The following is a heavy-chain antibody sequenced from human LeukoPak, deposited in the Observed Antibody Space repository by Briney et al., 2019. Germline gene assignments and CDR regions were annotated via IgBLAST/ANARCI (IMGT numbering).Heavy chain of an antibody. CDR1: RFTFNSYA. J-gene: IGHJ5*02. D-gene: IGHD2-15*01. V-gene: IGHV3-30-3*01. CDR3: ARVVDSNRWYNWFDP. Sequence: GGSLRLPCAASRFTFNSYAMSWVRQAPGKGLEWVAVISYDGSNKYYADSVKGRFTISRDNSKNTLYLQMNSLRAEDTAVYYCARVVDSNRWYNWFDPWGQGTLVTVSS. CDR2: ISYDGSNK.